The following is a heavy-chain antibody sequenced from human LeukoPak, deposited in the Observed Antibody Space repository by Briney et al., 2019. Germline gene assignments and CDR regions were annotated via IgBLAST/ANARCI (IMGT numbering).Heavy chain of an antibody. D-gene: IGHD2-2*01. CDR3: AKGESRYCSSTSCYLLGYMDV. V-gene: IGHV4-61*02. CDR1: GGSISSGSYY. J-gene: IGHJ6*03. CDR2: MYTSGST. Sequence: PSETLSLTCTVSGGSISSGSYYWSWIRQPAGKGLEWIGRMYTSGSTNYNPSLKSRVTISIDTSKNQFSLKLSSVTAADTAVYYCAKGESRYCSSTSCYLLGYMDVWGKGTTVTISS.